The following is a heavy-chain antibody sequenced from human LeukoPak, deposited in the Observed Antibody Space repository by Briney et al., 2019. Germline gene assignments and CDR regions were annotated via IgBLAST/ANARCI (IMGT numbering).Heavy chain of an antibody. CDR1: GFTFSSYA. CDR3: AREPAPYSSGFPCLY. Sequence: GGSLRLSCAAYGFTFSSYAMHWVRQAPGKGLEWVAVISYDGSNKYYADSVKGRFTISRDNSKNTLYLQMNSLRAEDTAVYYCAREPAPYSSGFPCLYWGQGTLVTVSS. V-gene: IGHV3-30-3*01. CDR2: ISYDGSNK. D-gene: IGHD6-19*01. J-gene: IGHJ4*02.